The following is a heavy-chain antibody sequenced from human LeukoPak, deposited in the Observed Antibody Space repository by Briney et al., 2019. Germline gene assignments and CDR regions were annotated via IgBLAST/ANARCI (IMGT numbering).Heavy chain of an antibody. D-gene: IGHD1-26*01. V-gene: IGHV3-11*01. CDR1: GFTFSDYY. Sequence: GGSLRLSCAASGFTFSDYYMSWIRQAPGKGLEWVSYISSSDSTIYYADSVKGRFTISRDNAKNSLSLQMNSLRAEDTAVYCCARGTYSGTYYGWYYFDYWGQGTLVTVSS. CDR2: ISSSDSTI. J-gene: IGHJ4*02. CDR3: ARGTYSGTYYGWYYFDY.